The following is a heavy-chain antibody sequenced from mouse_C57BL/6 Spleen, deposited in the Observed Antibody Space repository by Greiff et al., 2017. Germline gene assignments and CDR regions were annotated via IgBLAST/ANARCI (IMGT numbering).Heavy chain of an antibody. CDR3: TRDYGSVYAMDY. J-gene: IGHJ4*01. V-gene: IGHV5-9-1*02. CDR2: ISSGGDYI. D-gene: IGHD1-1*01. CDR1: GFTFSSYA. Sequence: EVMLVESGEGLVKPGGSLKLSCAASGFTFSSYAMSWVRQTPEKRLEWVAYISSGGDYIYYADTVKGRFTISRDNARNTLYLQMSSLKSEDTAMYYCTRDYGSVYAMDYWGQGTSVTVSS.